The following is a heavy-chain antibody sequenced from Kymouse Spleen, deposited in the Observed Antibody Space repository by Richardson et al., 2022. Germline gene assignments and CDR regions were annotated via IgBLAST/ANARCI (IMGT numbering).Heavy chain of an antibody. J-gene: IGHJ6*02. V-gene: IGHV3-21*03. Sequence: EVQLVESGGGLVKPGGSLRLSCAASGFTFSSYSMNWVRQAPGKGLEWVSSISSSSSYIYYADSVKGRFTISRDNAKNSLYLQMNSLRAEDTAVYYCARDADYYGSGSYYNYYYYGMDVWGQGTTVTVSS. CDR2: ISSSSSYI. CDR3: ARDADYYGSGSYYNYYYYGMDV. D-gene: IGHD3-10*01. CDR1: GFTFSSYS.